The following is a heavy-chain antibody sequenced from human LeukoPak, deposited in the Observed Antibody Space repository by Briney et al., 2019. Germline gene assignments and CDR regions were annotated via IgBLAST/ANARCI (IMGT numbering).Heavy chain of an antibody. Sequence: PSETLSLTCTVSGGSISSSSYYWGWIRQPPGKGLEWIGSIYYSGSTYYNPSLKSRVTISVDTSKNQFSLKLSSVTAADTAVYYCARKVGWLHPEGAFDIWGQGTMVTVSS. J-gene: IGHJ3*02. CDR3: ARKVGWLHPEGAFDI. CDR2: IYYSGST. CDR1: GGSISSSSYY. D-gene: IGHD5-12*01. V-gene: IGHV4-39*07.